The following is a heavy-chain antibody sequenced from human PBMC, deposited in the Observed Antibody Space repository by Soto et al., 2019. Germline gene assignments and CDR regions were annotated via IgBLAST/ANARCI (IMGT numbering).Heavy chain of an antibody. V-gene: IGHV4-59*12. J-gene: IGHJ4*02. CDR1: GGTISSWY. D-gene: IGHD1-26*01. CDR2: IYYSGST. CDR3: ARRYGSAIDY. Sequence: QVQLQESGPGLVKPSETLSLTCTVSGGTISSWYWSWIRQPPGKGLEWIGYIYYSGSTNCNPSLKSRVTRSVDTSKNQFSLKLSSVTAADTAVYDCARRYGSAIDYWGQGTLVTVSS.